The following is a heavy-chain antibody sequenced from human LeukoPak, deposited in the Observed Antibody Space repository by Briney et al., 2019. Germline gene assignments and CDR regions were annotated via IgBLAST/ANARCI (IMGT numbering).Heavy chain of an antibody. Sequence: ASVKVSCKASGYTFTGYYMHWVRQVPGQGLEWMGWINPNSGGTNYAQKFQGRVTMTRDTSISTAYMELSRLRSDDTAVYYCARPMTTVEVRFDYWGQGTLVTVSS. V-gene: IGHV1-2*02. D-gene: IGHD4-23*01. CDR1: GYTFTGYY. J-gene: IGHJ4*02. CDR2: INPNSGGT. CDR3: ARPMTTVEVRFDY.